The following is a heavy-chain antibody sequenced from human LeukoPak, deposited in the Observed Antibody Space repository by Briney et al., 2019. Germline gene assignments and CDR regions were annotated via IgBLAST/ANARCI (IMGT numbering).Heavy chain of an antibody. D-gene: IGHD2-2*01. CDR1: GYTFTGYY. V-gene: IGHV1-2*02. CDR2: INPNSSGT. Sequence: ASVKVSCKASGYTFTGYYMHWVRQAPGQGLEWMGWINPNSSGTNYAQKFQGRVTMTRDTSISTAYMELSRLRSDDTAVYYCARESPYCSSTSCFEFDYWGQGTLVTVSS. J-gene: IGHJ4*02. CDR3: ARESPYCSSTSCFEFDY.